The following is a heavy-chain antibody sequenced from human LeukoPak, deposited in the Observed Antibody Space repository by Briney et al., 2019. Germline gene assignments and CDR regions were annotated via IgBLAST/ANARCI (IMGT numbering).Heavy chain of an antibody. Sequence: GGSLRLSCAASEFTVSSNDMNWVRQAPGKGLEWVSVIYSGGSTFSVDSVKGRFTISRDNSKNTLYLQMNSLRAEDTAVYYCAKEKGRFLYDDYVGLLDYWGQGTLVTVSS. D-gene: IGHD4-17*01. V-gene: IGHV3-66*01. CDR2: IYSGGST. CDR1: EFTVSSND. J-gene: IGHJ4*02. CDR3: AKEKGRFLYDDYVGLLDY.